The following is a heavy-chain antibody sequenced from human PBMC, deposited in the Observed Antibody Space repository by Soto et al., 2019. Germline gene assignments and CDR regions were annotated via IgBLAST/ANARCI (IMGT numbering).Heavy chain of an antibody. D-gene: IGHD3-22*01. J-gene: IGHJ4*02. V-gene: IGHV3-23*01. CDR3: AKLWRRLGLHYYDSSGYYYENFFDY. Sequence: PGGSLRLSCAASGFTFSSYAMSWVRQAPGKGLEWVSAISGSGGSTYYADSVKGRFTISRDNSKNTLYLQMNSLRAEDTAVYYCAKLWRRLGLHYYDSSGYYYENFFDYWGQGTLVTVSS. CDR2: ISGSGGST. CDR1: GFTFSSYA.